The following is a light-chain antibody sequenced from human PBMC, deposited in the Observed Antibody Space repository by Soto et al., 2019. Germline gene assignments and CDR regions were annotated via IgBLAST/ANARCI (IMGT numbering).Light chain of an antibody. V-gene: IGKV1-5*01. CDR1: QSISVS. Sequence: IQMTQSPSTLSASLGGTVNISCRASQSISVSLAWYQQKPGKAPKLLIYDASTLESGVPARFSGSGSGTEFTLTISSLQPDDFATYYCQQYNHYWTFGQGTKVDIK. CDR3: QQYNHYWT. CDR2: DAS. J-gene: IGKJ1*01.